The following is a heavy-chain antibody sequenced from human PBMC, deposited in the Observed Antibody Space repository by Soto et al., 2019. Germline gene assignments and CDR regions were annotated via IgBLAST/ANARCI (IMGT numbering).Heavy chain of an antibody. J-gene: IGHJ4*02. CDR3: ARVYGILTGYYYFDY. CDR2: IYYSGST. Sequence: PSETLSLTCTVSGGSISSGDYYWSWIRQPPGKGLEWIGYIYYSGSTYYNPSLKSRVTISVDTSKNQFSLKLSSVTAADTAVYYCARVYGILTGYYYFDYWGQGTLVTVSS. CDR1: GGSISSGDYY. D-gene: IGHD3-9*01. V-gene: IGHV4-30-4*01.